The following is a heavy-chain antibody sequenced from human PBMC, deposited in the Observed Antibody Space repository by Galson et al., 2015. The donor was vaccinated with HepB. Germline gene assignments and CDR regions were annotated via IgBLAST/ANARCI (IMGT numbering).Heavy chain of an antibody. V-gene: IGHV3-7*01. CDR3: ARDGFAGAGFNYFDY. Sequence: SLRLSCAATGFTFSSHWMPWVRQAPGKGLEWVGTIKHDGSDKYYVDSVKGRFTISRDNAKNSVYLQMNSLRADDTAVYYCARDGFAGAGFNYFDYWGQGTLVTVSS. CDR2: IKHDGSDK. J-gene: IGHJ4*02. CDR1: GFTFSSHW. D-gene: IGHD6-13*01.